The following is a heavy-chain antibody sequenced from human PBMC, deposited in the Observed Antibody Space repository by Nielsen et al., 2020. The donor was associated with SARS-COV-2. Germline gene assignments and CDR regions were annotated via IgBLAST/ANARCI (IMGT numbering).Heavy chain of an antibody. J-gene: IGHJ6*02. D-gene: IGHD5-18*01. V-gene: IGHV3-48*03. CDR1: GFTFDNYD. CDR3: TRDTSTGIQPWLRYRNYYGMDV. CDR2: IRAGGGNI. Sequence: GESLKISCAASGFTFDNYDMNWVRQAPGKGLEWVSYIRAGGGNINYVDSVKGRFTISRDNAKNLLYLQMNSLRAEDTAVYYCTRDTSTGIQPWLRYRNYYGMDVWGQGTTVTVSS.